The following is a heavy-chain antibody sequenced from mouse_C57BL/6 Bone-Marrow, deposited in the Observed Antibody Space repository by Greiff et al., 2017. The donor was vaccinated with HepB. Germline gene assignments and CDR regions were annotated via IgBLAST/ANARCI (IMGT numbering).Heavy chain of an antibody. CDR2: IDPSDSYT. Sequence: QVQLQQPGAELVMPGASVKLSCKASGYTFTSYWMHWVKQRPGQGLEWTGEIDPSDSYTNYNQKFKGKSTLTVDKSSSTTYMQLSSLTSEDSAVYYCAAYGNYGYWGQGTTLTVSS. CDR3: AAYGNYGY. J-gene: IGHJ2*01. CDR1: GYTFTSYW. V-gene: IGHV1-69*01. D-gene: IGHD2-1*01.